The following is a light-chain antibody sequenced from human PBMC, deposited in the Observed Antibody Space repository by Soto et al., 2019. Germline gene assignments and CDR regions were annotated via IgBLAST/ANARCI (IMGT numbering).Light chain of an antibody. CDR2: DVT. V-gene: IGLV2-14*03. CDR1: SSDVDDYKY. J-gene: IGLJ3*02. Sequence: QSALTQPASVSGSPGQSITISCTGASSDVDDYKYVSWYQQHPGKAPKLMIYDVTNRTSGVSNRFSGSKSGNTASLTISGLQTEDEAEYYCNSYRNSDSLVVFGGGTQLTVL. CDR3: NSYRNSDSLVV.